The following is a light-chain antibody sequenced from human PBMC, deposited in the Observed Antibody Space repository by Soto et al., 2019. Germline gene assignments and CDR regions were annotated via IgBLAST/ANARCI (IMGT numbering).Light chain of an antibody. J-gene: IGKJ5*01. Sequence: EIVMTQSPATLSVSPGERATLSCRASQSVSSNLAWYQQKPGQAPRLLIYGASTRATGIPARFSGSGSGTDFTLTISSLEPEDSAVYYCXQRHMWPITFGQGTRLEI. V-gene: IGKV3-15*01. CDR1: QSVSSN. CDR3: XQRHMWPIT. CDR2: GAS.